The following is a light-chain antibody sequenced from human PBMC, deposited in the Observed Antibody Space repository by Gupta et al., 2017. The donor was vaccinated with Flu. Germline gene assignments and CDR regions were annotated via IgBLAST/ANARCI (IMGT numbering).Light chain of an antibody. CDR3: QSYYISLGNSDV. CDR1: SSNIGANYD. CDR2: GYS. J-gene: IGLJ1*01. V-gene: IGLV1-40*01. Sequence: SSSNIGANYDVHWYQQLPGKAPKLLMYGYSYRPSGVPDRFSGSTSGNSASLAITGLQAEDEAEYFCQSYYISLGNSDVFGTGTKVLVL.